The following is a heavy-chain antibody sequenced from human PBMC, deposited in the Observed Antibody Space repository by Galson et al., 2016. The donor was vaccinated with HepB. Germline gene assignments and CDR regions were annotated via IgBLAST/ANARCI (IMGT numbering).Heavy chain of an antibody. Sequence: QSGAEVKKPGESLKISCKGSGYSFTNYWIGWVRQMPGEGLEWMGIIYPGDSDIRYNSSFQGQVTISADNSITTAYLQWGSLKASDSAIYFCARRDRDCSGGTCYARNFDSWGQGTLVSVSS. V-gene: IGHV5-51*01. D-gene: IGHD2-15*01. CDR3: ARRDRDCSGGTCYARNFDS. CDR1: GYSFTNYW. CDR2: IYPGDSDI. J-gene: IGHJ4*02.